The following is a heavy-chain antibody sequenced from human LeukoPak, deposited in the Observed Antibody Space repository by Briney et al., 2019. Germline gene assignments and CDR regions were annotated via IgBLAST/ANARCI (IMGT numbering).Heavy chain of an antibody. Sequence: SETLSLTCAVYGGSFSGYYWSWIRQPPGKGLEWIGEINHSGSTNYNPSLKSRVTISVDTSKNQFSLKLSSVTAADTAVYYCARGRGYYYPSDYWGQGTLVTVSS. V-gene: IGHV4-34*01. CDR2: INHSGST. CDR1: GGSFSGYY. D-gene: IGHD3-22*01. J-gene: IGHJ4*02. CDR3: ARGRGYYYPSDY.